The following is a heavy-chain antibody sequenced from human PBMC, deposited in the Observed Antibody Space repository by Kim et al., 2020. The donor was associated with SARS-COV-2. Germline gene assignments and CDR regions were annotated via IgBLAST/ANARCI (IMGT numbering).Heavy chain of an antibody. V-gene: IGHV3-64D*06. D-gene: IGHD6-13*01. Sequence: GGSLRLSCSASGFTFSSYAMHWVRQAPGKGLEYVSAISSNGGSTYYADSVKGRFTISRDNSKNTLYLQMSSLRAEDTAVYYCVKGPSGIAAAALFDPWGQGTLVTVSS. CDR2: ISSNGGST. CDR3: VKGPSGIAAAALFDP. CDR1: GFTFSSYA. J-gene: IGHJ5*02.